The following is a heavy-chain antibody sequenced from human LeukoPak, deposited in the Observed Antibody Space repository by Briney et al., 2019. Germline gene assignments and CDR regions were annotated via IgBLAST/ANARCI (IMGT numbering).Heavy chain of an antibody. Sequence: GGSLRLSCAASGFTFSSYGMHWVRQAPGKGLEWVAVIWYDGSNKYYADSVKGRFTISRDNSKNTLYLQMNSLRAEDTAVYYCARTDGYNSPYFDYWGQGTLVTVSS. V-gene: IGHV3-33*01. CDR2: IWYDGSNK. D-gene: IGHD5-24*01. J-gene: IGHJ4*02. CDR1: GFTFSSYG. CDR3: ARTDGYNSPYFDY.